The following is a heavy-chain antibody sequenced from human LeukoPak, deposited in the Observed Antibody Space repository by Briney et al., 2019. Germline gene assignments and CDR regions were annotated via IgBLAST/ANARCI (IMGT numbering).Heavy chain of an antibody. D-gene: IGHD6-13*01. Sequence: GGSLRLSCAASGFTFSSYSMNWVRQAPGKGLEWVSSISSSSSYIYYADSVKGRFTISRDNTKNSLYLQMNSLRAEDTAVYYCARRSSSGYAENYWGQGTLVTVSS. CDR3: ARRSSSGYAENY. V-gene: IGHV3-21*01. CDR2: ISSSSSYI. J-gene: IGHJ4*02. CDR1: GFTFSSYS.